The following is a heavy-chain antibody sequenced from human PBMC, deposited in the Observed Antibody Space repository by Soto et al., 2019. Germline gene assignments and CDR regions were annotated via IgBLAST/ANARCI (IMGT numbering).Heavy chain of an antibody. CDR2: ISYDGSNK. CDR1: GFTFSSYG. J-gene: IGHJ4*02. CDR3: AKKRGTRQYPGGIDY. D-gene: IGHD2-2*01. V-gene: IGHV3-30*18. Sequence: QVQLVESGGGVVQPGRSLRLSCAASGFTFSSYGMHWVRQAPGNGLEWVAVISYDGSNKYYADSVKGRFTISRDNSKNTLYLQMNSLRAEDTAVYYCAKKRGTRQYPGGIDYWGQGTLVTVSS.